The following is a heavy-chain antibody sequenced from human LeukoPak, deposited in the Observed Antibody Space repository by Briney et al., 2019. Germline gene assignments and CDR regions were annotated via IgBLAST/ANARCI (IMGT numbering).Heavy chain of an antibody. CDR3: ALDYYDINGYSRGWDY. J-gene: IGHJ1*01. Sequence: GGSLRLSCAASGFTFISYPLHWIRQAPGKGLECVAVTSSDDRNEDYGDSVKGRFTVSRDISKKTVYLQMNSLTTEDTAVYYCALDYYDINGYSRGWDYWGRGTLVIVSS. CDR1: GFTFISYP. V-gene: IGHV3-30*01. CDR2: TSSDDRNE. D-gene: IGHD3-16*01.